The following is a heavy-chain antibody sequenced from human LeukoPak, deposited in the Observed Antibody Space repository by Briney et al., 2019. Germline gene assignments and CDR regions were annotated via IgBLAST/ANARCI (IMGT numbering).Heavy chain of an antibody. CDR3: ATAPSIEWELLPLGRRYYYYYGMDV. CDR2: FDPEDGET. J-gene: IGHJ6*02. CDR1: GYTLTELS. D-gene: IGHD1-26*01. Sequence: GASVKVSCKVSGYTLTELSMHWVRQAPGKGLEWMGGFDPEDGETIYSQKFQGRVTMTEDTSPDTAYMELSSLRSEDTAVYYCATAPSIEWELLPLGRRYYYYYGMDVWGQGTTVTVSS. V-gene: IGHV1-24*01.